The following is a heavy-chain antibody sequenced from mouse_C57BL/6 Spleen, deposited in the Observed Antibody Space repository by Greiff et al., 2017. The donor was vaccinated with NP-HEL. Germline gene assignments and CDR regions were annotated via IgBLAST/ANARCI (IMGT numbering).Heavy chain of an antibody. J-gene: IGHJ2*01. V-gene: IGHV1-82*01. CDR2: IYPGDGDT. D-gene: IGHD3-3*01. CDR3: ARIRDGGGYFDY. Sequence: QVQLQQPGAELVKPGASVKVSCKASGYAFSSSWMNWVKQRPGKGLEWIGRIYPGDGDTNYNGKFKGKATLTADKSSSTAYMHLSSLTSEDSAVSFCARIRDGGGYFDYWGQGTTLTVSS. CDR1: GYAFSSSW.